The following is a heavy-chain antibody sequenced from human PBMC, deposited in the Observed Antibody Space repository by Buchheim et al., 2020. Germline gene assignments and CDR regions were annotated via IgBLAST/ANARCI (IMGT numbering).Heavy chain of an antibody. V-gene: IGHV3-74*01. CDR2: TSPDGSAT. CDR3: VRGTSRAGGTGVADY. J-gene: IGHJ4*02. D-gene: IGHD1-26*01. Sequence: EVQLVESGGGLVQPGGSLRLSCAASGFSFSTYWMHWVRQGPEKGLVWVSRTSPDGSATDYADSVKGRFAISRDNARNTLFLQMNSLRAEDTAVYFCVRGTSRAGGTGVADYWGQGTL. CDR1: GFSFSTYW.